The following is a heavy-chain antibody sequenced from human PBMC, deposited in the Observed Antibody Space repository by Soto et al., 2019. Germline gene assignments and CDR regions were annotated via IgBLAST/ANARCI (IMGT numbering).Heavy chain of an antibody. D-gene: IGHD1-1*01. CDR2: IYPGDSDT. V-gene: IGHV5-51*01. Sequence: PGESLKISCQGSGYSFASYWIGWVRQMPGKDLEWMGIIYPGDSDTRYSPSFQGQVTISADKSLRTAYLQWTSLKASDTALYYCPRPRSFTIGLYYDGMDVWGQGTTVTVSS. J-gene: IGHJ6*02. CDR3: PRPRSFTIGLYYDGMDV. CDR1: GYSFASYW.